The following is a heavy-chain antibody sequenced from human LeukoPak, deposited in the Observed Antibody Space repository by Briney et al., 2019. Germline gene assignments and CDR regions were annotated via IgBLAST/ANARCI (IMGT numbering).Heavy chain of an antibody. Sequence: GGSLRLSCAASGFTFSSYSMNWVRQAPGKGLEWVSSISSSSSYIYYADSVKGRFTISRDNAKNSLYLQMNSLRAEDTAVYYCAREVRLNNWFDPWGQGTLVTVSP. D-gene: IGHD1-1*01. J-gene: IGHJ5*02. CDR3: AREVRLNNWFDP. CDR1: GFTFSSYS. V-gene: IGHV3-21*01. CDR2: ISSSSSYI.